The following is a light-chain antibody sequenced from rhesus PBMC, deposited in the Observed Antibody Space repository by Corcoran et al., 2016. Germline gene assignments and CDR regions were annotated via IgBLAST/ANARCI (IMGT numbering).Light chain of an antibody. CDR2: GAS. CDR1: QGITND. Sequence: DIQMTQSPSSLSASVGDRVTITCRASQGITNDLAWYQQKPGETPKLRIYGASSLQSGIPLRFSGSGSGTDFTLNISSLQSEYFATYYCQHYYSTPRTFGQGTKVEIK. V-gene: IGKV1-33*02. CDR3: QHYYSTPRT. J-gene: IGKJ1*01.